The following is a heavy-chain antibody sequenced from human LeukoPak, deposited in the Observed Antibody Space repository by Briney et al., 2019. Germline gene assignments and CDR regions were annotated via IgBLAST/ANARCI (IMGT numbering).Heavy chain of an antibody. J-gene: IGHJ2*01. D-gene: IGHD3-22*01. Sequence: SETLSLTCAVYGGSFSGYYWSWIRQPPGKGLEWIGEINHSGSTNYNPSLKSRVTISVDTSKNQFPLKLSSVTAADTAVYYCAHDSSGYYSYLDLWGRGTLVTVSS. CDR2: INHSGST. V-gene: IGHV4-34*01. CDR3: AHDSSGYYSYLDL. CDR1: GGSFSGYY.